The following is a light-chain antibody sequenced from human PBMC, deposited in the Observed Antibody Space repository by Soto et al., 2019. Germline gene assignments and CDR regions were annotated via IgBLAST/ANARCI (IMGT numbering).Light chain of an antibody. Sequence: QTVVTQSPSASASLGASVKLTCTLSSGHNNYAIAWHQQQPEKGPRYLMKVYSDGRHIKGDGIPDRFSGSSSGAERYLSISSLQSDDEADYYGQTWGTGTHYVFGGGTKVTVL. CDR2: VYSDGRH. CDR1: SGHNNYA. CDR3: QTWGTGTHYV. J-gene: IGLJ1*01. V-gene: IGLV4-69*01.